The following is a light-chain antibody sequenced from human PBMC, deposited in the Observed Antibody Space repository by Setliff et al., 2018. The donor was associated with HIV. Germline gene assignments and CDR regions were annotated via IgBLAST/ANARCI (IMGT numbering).Light chain of an antibody. CDR3: QVWDSSSDHYV. CDR2: YDH. Sequence: SYELTQRPSVSVAPGKTARITCGGDNIGIKSVHWYQQKPGQAPVVVMYYDHDQPSWIPERFSGSNSGNTATLTISRVEVGDEADYYCQVWDSSSDHYVFGSGTKVTVL. V-gene: IGLV3-21*04. CDR1: NIGIKS. J-gene: IGLJ1*01.